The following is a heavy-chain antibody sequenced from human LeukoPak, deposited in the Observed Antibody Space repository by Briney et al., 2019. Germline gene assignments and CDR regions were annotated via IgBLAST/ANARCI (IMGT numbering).Heavy chain of an antibody. CDR2: IKQDGSEK. CDR3: AKDVRVDYGDYYHGMDV. J-gene: IGHJ6*02. CDR1: GFTFSNHA. Sequence: GGSLRLSCAASGFTFSNHAMSWVRQAPGKGLEWVANIKQDGSEKYYVDSVKGRFTISRDNAKNSLYLQMNSLRAEDTAVYYCAKDVRVDYGDYYHGMDVWGQGTTVTVSS. V-gene: IGHV3-7*01. D-gene: IGHD4-17*01.